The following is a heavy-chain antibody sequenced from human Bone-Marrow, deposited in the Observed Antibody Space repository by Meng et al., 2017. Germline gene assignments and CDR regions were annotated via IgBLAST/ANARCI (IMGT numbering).Heavy chain of an antibody. V-gene: IGHV4-4*02. CDR1: GDSISSDIW. D-gene: IGHD1-7*01. J-gene: IGHJ4*02. Sequence: QVQLQESGPGLVKPSGTLSLTCTVSGDSISSDIWWSWVRQPPGKGLEWIGEVYHRGDTNYNPSLKSRVDISVDKSKTHFYLSLVSVTAADTAVYYCGRDQGRELINHWGQGTLVTVSS. CDR3: GRDQGRELINH. CDR2: VYHRGDT.